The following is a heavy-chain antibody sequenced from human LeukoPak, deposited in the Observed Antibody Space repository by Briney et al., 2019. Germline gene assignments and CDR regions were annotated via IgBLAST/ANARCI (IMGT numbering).Heavy chain of an antibody. CDR3: ARTYYDILAGYNSYFDY. D-gene: IGHD3-9*01. Sequence: GVSLRLSCAASGFTFNTFNMKWVRQAPGKGLVWVSSITASSTAIYSADSVKGRFTISRDNAKNFLYLQMNSLRAEDTAVYYCARTYYDILAGYNSYFDYWGQGILVTVSS. V-gene: IGHV3-21*01. CDR1: GFTFNTFN. CDR2: ITASSTAI. J-gene: IGHJ4*02.